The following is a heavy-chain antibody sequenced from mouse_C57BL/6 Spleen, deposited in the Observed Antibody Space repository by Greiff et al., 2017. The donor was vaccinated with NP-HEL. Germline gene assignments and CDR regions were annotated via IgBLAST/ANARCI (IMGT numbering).Heavy chain of an antibody. Sequence: EVKLQESGPGLVKPSQSLSLTCSVTGYSITSGYYWNWIRQFPGNKLEWMGYISYDGSNNYNPSLKNRISITRDTSKNQFFLKLNSVTTEDTATYYCARDDGYNFDYWGQGTTLTVSS. CDR3: ARDDGYNFDY. J-gene: IGHJ2*01. CDR1: GYSITSGYY. D-gene: IGHD2-3*01. CDR2: ISYDGSN. V-gene: IGHV3-6*01.